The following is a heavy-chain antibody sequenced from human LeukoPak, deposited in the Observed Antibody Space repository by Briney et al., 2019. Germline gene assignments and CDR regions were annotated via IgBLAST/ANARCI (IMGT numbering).Heavy chain of an antibody. CDR1: GGSISSGGYC. CDR2: IYYSGST. V-gene: IGHV4-31*03. D-gene: IGHD6-19*01. J-gene: IGHJ4*02. CDR3: ARVSSGWYSSDY. Sequence: SETLSLTCTVSGGSISSGGYCWSWIRQHPGKGLEWIGYIYYSGSTYYNPSLKSRVTISVDTSKNQFSLKLSSVTAADTAVYYCARVSSGWYSSDYWGQGTLVTVSS.